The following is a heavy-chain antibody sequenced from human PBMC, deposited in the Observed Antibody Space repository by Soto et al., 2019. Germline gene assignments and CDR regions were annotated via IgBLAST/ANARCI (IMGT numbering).Heavy chain of an antibody. CDR3: ASETSGSYSD. CDR2: IYYSGST. D-gene: IGHD1-26*01. V-gene: IGHV4-31*01. Sequence: QVQLQESGPGLVKPSQTLSLTCTVSGGSISSGGYYWSWIRQHPGKGLEWIGYIYYSGSTYYNPSLKXXVXIXADTSKNQFSLKLSSVTAADTAVYYCASETSGSYSDWGQGTLVTVSS. CDR1: GGSISSGGYY. J-gene: IGHJ4*02.